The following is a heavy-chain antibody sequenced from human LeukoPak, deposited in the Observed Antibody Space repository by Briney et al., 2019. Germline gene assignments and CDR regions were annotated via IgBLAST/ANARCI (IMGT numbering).Heavy chain of an antibody. J-gene: IGHJ4*02. CDR1: GFIFSSYS. CDR2: IHHDGSNK. D-gene: IGHD3-10*01. V-gene: IGHV3-30*02. Sequence: GGSLRLSCAASGFIFSSYSMNWVRQAPGKGLDWVAFIHHDGSNKYYADSVKGRFTISRDNSKNTLYLQMNSLRAEDTAVYYCAKDFEGFGEQIDYWGQGTLVTVSS. CDR3: AKDFEGFGEQIDY.